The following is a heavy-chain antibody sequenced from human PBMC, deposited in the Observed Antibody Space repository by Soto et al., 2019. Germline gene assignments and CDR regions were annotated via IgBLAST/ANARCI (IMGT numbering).Heavy chain of an antibody. CDR3: ATRTNRTLYYYYYMDV. Sequence: QLQLQESGPGLVKLSETLSLTCTVSGGSISSSSYYWGWIRQPPGKGLEWIGSIYYSGSTYYNPSLKSRVTISVDTSKNQFSLKLSSVTAADTAVYYCATRTNRTLYYYYYMDVWGKGTTVTVSS. CDR1: GGSISSSSYY. CDR2: IYYSGST. V-gene: IGHV4-39*01. J-gene: IGHJ6*03.